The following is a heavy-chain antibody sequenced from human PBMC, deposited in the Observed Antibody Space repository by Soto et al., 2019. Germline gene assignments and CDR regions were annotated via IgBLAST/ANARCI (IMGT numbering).Heavy chain of an antibody. D-gene: IGHD1-20*01. V-gene: IGHV3-48*02. J-gene: IGHJ4*02. CDR2: ISGSSSAK. Sequence: PGGSLRLSCAASGFSFSIYSMNWVRQSPGKGLEWVSYISGSSSAKNYADSVKGRFTVSRDNARNSLYLQLNSLRDEDTAVYFCAILTGPPNLFGSWGQGTLVTGSS. CDR3: AILTGPPNLFGS. CDR1: GFSFSIYS.